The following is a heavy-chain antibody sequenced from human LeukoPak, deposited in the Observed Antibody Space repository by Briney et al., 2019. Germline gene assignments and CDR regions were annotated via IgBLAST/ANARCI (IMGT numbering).Heavy chain of an antibody. CDR2: IYYSGST. D-gene: IGHD3-3*01. V-gene: IGHV4-59*01. CDR1: GGSISSYY. Sequence: SETLSLTCTVSGGSISSYYWSWIRQPPGKGLEWIGYIYYSGSTNYNPSHKSRVTISVDTSKNQFSLKLSSVTAADTAVYYCAREKVGRITIFGVVTRDAFDIWGQGTMVTVSS. CDR3: AREKVGRITIFGVVTRDAFDI. J-gene: IGHJ3*02.